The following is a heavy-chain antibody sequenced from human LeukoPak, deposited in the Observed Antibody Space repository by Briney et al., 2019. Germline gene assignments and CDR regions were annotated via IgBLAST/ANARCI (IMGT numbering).Heavy chain of an antibody. J-gene: IGHJ5*02. V-gene: IGHV4-59*01. CDR1: GGSISGYY. D-gene: IGHD6-13*01. Sequence: SETLSLTCTVSGGSISGYYWSWIRQPPGKGLEWIGYIYYSGSANYNPSLKSRVTISVDTSKNQFSLKLSSVTAADTAVYYCARGCSAGTPHNWFDPWGQGTLVTVSS. CDR3: ARGCSAGTPHNWFDP. CDR2: IYYSGSA.